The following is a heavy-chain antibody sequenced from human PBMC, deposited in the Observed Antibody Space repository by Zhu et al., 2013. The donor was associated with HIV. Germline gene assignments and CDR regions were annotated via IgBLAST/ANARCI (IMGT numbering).Heavy chain of an antibody. Sequence: QVQLVQSGAEVKKPGSSVKVSCKASGGTFSSYAISRVRQAPGQGLEWMGGIIPIFGTANYAQKFQGRVTITADKSTSTAYMELSSLRSEDTAVYYCARDLAPGYDSSGNYYGMDVWGQGDHGHRLL. V-gene: IGHV1-69*06. CDR2: IIPIFGTA. CDR3: ARDLAPGYDSSGNYYGMDV. CDR1: GGTFSSYA. J-gene: IGHJ6*02. D-gene: IGHD3-22*01.